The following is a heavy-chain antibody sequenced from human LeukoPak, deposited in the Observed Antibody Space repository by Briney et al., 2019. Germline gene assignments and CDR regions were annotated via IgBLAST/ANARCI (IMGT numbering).Heavy chain of an antibody. D-gene: IGHD1-26*01. V-gene: IGHV1-18*01. CDR3: ARVHRYSGRWDAAVDALDI. CDR2: ISAYNGNT. CDR1: GYTFTSYG. Sequence: ASVKVSCKASGYTFTSYGISWVRQAPGQGLEWMGWISAYNGNTNYAQKLQGRVTMTTDTSTSTAYMELRSLRSDDTAVYYCARVHRYSGRWDAAVDALDIWGQGTMVPVSS. J-gene: IGHJ3*02.